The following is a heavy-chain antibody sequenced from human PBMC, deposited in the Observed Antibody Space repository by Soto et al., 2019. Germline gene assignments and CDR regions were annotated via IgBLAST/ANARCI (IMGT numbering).Heavy chain of an antibody. J-gene: IGHJ6*02. CDR1: GFTFSSYG. Sequence: QVQLVESGGGVVQPGRSLRLSCAASGFTFSSYGMHWVRQAPGKGLEWVAVIWYDGSNKYYADSVKGRFTISRDNSKNPLYLQMNSLRGGDKAVYYCARDFTRITMVRGVIITYTTYGMDVWGQGTTVTVSS. V-gene: IGHV3-33*01. CDR3: ARDFTRITMVRGVIITYTTYGMDV. D-gene: IGHD3-10*01. CDR2: IWYDGSNK.